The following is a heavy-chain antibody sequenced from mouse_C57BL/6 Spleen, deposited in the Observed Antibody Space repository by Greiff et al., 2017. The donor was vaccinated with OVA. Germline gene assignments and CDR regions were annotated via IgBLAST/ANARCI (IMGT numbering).Heavy chain of an antibody. Sequence: EVKLMESGGGLVQPGESLKLSCESNEYEFPSHDMSWVLKTPEKRLELVAAINSDGGSTYYPDTMERRFIISRDNTKKTLYLQMSSLRSEDTALYYCARRIGNGAMDYWGQGTSVTVSS. CDR1: EYEFPSHD. J-gene: IGHJ4*01. CDR2: INSDGGST. CDR3: ARRIGNGAMDY. D-gene: IGHD2-1*01. V-gene: IGHV5-2*01.